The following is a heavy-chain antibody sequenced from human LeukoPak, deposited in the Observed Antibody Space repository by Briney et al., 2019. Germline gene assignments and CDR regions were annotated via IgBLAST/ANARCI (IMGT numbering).Heavy chain of an antibody. CDR1: GGSISSYY. Sequence: SENLPLTCTVSGGSISSYYWSWIRQPPGKGLEWIGYIYYSGSTNYNPSLKSRVTISVDTSKNQFSLKLSSVTAADTAVYYCARLRDYVADYWGQGTLVTVSS. CDR3: ARLRDYVADY. J-gene: IGHJ4*02. V-gene: IGHV4-59*08. CDR2: IYYSGST. D-gene: IGHD4-17*01.